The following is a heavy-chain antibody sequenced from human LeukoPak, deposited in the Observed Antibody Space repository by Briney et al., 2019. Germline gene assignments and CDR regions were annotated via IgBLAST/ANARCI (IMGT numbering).Heavy chain of an antibody. CDR3: AKVGVSSGWYKEGS. CDR2: ISWNSGSI. V-gene: IGHV3-9*01. Sequence: GGSLRLSCAASGFTFDDYAMHWVRQAPGKGLEWVSGISWNSGSIGYADSVKGRFTISRDNAKNSLYLQMNSLRAEDTALYYCAKVGVSSGWYKEGSWGQRTLVTVSS. CDR1: GFTFDDYA. D-gene: IGHD6-19*01. J-gene: IGHJ5*02.